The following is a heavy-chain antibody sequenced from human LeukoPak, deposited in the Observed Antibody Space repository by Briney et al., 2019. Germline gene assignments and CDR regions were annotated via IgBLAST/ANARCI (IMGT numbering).Heavy chain of an antibody. Sequence: GGSLRLSCGASEFSLRSYSMDWVRQAPGKGLEWVSHINSGSSTIYYADSVRGRFTISRDNAGNSLYLHMNSLRAEDTAVYYCARVLLERPGIDSFDMWGQGTMVTVSS. CDR2: INSGSSTI. J-gene: IGHJ3*02. CDR1: EFSLRSYS. V-gene: IGHV3-48*01. CDR3: ARVLLERPGIDSFDM. D-gene: IGHD1-1*01.